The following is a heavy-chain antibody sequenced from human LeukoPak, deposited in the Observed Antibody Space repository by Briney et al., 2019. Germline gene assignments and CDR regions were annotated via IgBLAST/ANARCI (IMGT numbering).Heavy chain of an antibody. J-gene: IGHJ5*02. V-gene: IGHV2-5*02. CDR2: IYWDDDK. CDR3: AHRFIAVAAPVGWFDP. CDR1: GFSLSTSGVG. D-gene: IGHD6-19*01. Sequence: SGPTLVNPTQALTLTCTFSGFSLSTSGVGVGWIRQPPVKALEWLALIYWDDDKRYSPSLKSRLTITKDTSRNQVVLTMTNMDPVDTATYYCAHRFIAVAAPVGWFDPWGQGTLVTVSS.